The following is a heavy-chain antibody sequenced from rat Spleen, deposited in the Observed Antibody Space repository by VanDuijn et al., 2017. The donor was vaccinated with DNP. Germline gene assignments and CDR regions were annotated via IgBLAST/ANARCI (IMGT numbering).Heavy chain of an antibody. CDR2: ISPRGGST. J-gene: IGHJ4*01. Sequence: EVQLVESGGGLVQPGRSLKLSCAASGFTLSNYGMHWIRQAPTKGLEWVASISPRGGSTYYRDSVKGRFTISRDNAKSTLYLQMNSLRSEDTATYYCARDNNYYAMDAWGQGTSVTVSS. CDR3: ARDNNYYAMDA. D-gene: IGHD1-10*01. CDR1: GFTLSNYG. V-gene: IGHV5-19*01.